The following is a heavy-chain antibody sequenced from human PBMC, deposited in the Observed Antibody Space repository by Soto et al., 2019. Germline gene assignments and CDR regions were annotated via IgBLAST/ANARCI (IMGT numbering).Heavy chain of an antibody. CDR3: VRDLNGDFYY. CDR2: INGYGHGA. V-gene: IGHV1-18*01. D-gene: IGHD3-10*01. J-gene: IGHJ4*02. CDR1: GYSFTTYG. Sequence: QVQLVQSGAEVRQPGASVKVSCKASGYSFTTYGMSWVRQAPGQGLEYMGWINGYGHGAKHVQRFQGRFPMTTDTSTNTVYMDLRSLTSDDTAGYYCVRDLNGDFYYWGQGTVVIVSP.